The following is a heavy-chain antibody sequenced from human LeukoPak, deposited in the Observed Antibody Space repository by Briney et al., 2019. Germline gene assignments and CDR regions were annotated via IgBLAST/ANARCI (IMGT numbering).Heavy chain of an antibody. CDR1: GDSISNYY. CDR2: IYYSGIT. D-gene: IGHD3-10*01. CDR3: AREVPGYYGSGTYHIVGTYFDY. J-gene: IGHJ4*02. V-gene: IGHV4-59*01. Sequence: PSETLSLTCTVSGDSISNYYWSWLRQPPGKGLEWLGYIYYSGITNYNPSLKSRVTISVDTSKNQFSLKLSSVTAADTAVYYCAREVPGYYGSGTYHIVGTYFDYWGQGTLVTVSS.